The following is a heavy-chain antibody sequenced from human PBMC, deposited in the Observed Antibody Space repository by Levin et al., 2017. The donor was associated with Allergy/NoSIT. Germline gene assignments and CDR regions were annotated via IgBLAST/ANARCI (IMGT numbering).Heavy chain of an antibody. Sequence: GGSLRLSCAASGFLFSDAWMNWVRPAPGKGLEWVARIKRKIESEATDYGAPARGRFTISREDSENTLYLQMNSLKAEDTAVYYCTADLPQSSGFSNDYWGQGTLVTVSS. CDR3: TADLPQSSGFSNDY. V-gene: IGHV3-15*07. J-gene: IGHJ4*02. CDR1: GFLFSDAW. CDR2: IKRKIESEAT. D-gene: IGHD3-22*01.